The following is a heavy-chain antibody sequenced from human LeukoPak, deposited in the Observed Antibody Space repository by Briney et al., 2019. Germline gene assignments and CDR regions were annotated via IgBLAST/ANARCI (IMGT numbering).Heavy chain of an antibody. V-gene: IGHV3-23*01. Sequence: PRGSLRLSCAASGFTFSTYAMGWVRQAPGKGLEWVSSIKGSGGDPFYADSVKGRFTISRDNSKNTLFLQLNSLRAEDSAVYYCARGGHDFNPFYWWGQGTLVTVSS. D-gene: IGHD2-21*02. CDR2: IKGSGGDP. CDR1: GFTFSTYA. J-gene: IGHJ4*02. CDR3: ARGGHDFNPFYW.